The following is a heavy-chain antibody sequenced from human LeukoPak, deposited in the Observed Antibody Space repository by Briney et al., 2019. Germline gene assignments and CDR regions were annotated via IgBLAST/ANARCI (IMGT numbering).Heavy chain of an antibody. Sequence: GGSLRLSCAASGFTVSSNYMSWVRQAPGKGLEWVSVIYSGGSTYYADSVKGRFTISRDNSKNTLYLQMNSLRAEDTAVYYCARGTRVYGDYFDYWGQGTLATVSS. V-gene: IGHV3-53*01. CDR3: ARGTRVYGDYFDY. CDR1: GFTVSSNY. D-gene: IGHD4-17*01. CDR2: IYSGGST. J-gene: IGHJ4*02.